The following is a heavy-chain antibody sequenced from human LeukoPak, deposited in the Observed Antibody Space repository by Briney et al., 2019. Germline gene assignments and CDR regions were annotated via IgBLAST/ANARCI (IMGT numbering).Heavy chain of an antibody. V-gene: IGHV1-46*01. D-gene: IGHD3-10*01. CDR1: GYTFTSYG. CDR2: INPSGGST. J-gene: IGHJ6*03. Sequence: ASVKVSCKASGYTFTSYGIRWVRQAPGQGLEWMGIINPSGGSTTYAQKFQGRVTMTRDTSTSTVYMELSSLRSEDTAVYYCARARSYYYGSGSFHYYYYMDVWGKGTTVTISS. CDR3: ARARSYYYGSGSFHYYYYMDV.